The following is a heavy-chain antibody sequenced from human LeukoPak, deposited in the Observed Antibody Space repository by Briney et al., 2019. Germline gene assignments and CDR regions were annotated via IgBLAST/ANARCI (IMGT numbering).Heavy chain of an antibody. J-gene: IGHJ5*02. V-gene: IGHV2-5*01. Sequence: SGPTLVNPTQTLTLTCTFSGFSLSTSGVGVGWIRQPPGKALEWLALIYWNDDKRYSPSLKSRLTITKDTSKNQVVLTMTNMDPVDTATYYCAHRRITIFGRDWFDPWGQGTLVTVSS. CDR2: IYWNDDK. CDR3: AHRRITIFGRDWFDP. CDR1: GFSLSTSGVG. D-gene: IGHD3-3*01.